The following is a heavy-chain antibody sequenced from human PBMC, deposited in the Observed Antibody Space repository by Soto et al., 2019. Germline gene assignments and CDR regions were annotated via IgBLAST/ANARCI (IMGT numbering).Heavy chain of an antibody. CDR2: IYYSGST. CDR1: GGSISSYY. CDR3: ARDRVGEYRSDNWFDP. V-gene: IGHV4-59*01. Sequence: PSETLSLTCTVSGGSISSYYWSWIRQPPGKGLEWIGYIYYSGSTNYNPSLKSRVTISVDTSKNQFSLKLSSVTAADTAVYYCARDRVGEYRSDNWFDPWGQGTLVTVYS. J-gene: IGHJ5*02. D-gene: IGHD6-25*01.